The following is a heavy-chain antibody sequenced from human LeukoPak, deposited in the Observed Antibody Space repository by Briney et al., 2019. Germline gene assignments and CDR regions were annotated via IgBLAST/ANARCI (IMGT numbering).Heavy chain of an antibody. CDR2: IYYSGST. CDR1: GGSINSYY. Sequence: SETLSLTCTVSGGSINSYYWSWIRQPPGKGLEWIGYIYYSGSTNYNPSLKSRVTISVDTSKNQFSLKLSSVTAADTAVYYCARDGYGGNSESYYYYGMDVWGQGTTVTVSS. D-gene: IGHD4-23*01. V-gene: IGHV4-59*01. CDR3: ARDGYGGNSESYYYYGMDV. J-gene: IGHJ6*02.